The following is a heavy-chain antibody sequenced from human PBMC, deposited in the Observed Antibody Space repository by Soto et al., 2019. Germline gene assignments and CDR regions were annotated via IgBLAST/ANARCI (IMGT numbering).Heavy chain of an antibody. J-gene: IGHJ3*02. CDR2: IYPGGSDT. CDR3: ARHVTTMVRGVIYDAFDI. Sequence: PGESLTISCKGSGYSFTSYWIGWVRQMPGKGLEWMGIIYPGGSDTRYSPSFQGQVTISADKSISTAYLQWSSLKASDTAMYYCARHVTTMVRGVIYDAFDIWGQGTMVTVSS. CDR1: GYSFTSYW. V-gene: IGHV5-51*01. D-gene: IGHD3-10*01.